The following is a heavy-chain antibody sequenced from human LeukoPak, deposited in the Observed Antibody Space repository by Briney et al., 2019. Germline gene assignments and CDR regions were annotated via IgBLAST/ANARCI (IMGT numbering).Heavy chain of an antibody. V-gene: IGHV4-59*08. D-gene: IGHD2-21*01. Sequence: SETLSLTCTVSGGSISSYYWSWIRQPPGKGLEWIGYIYYIGSTNYNPSLNSRVTISVDTSKNQFSLRLSSVTDADTAVYYCARVPSVIDAFDIWGQGTMVTVSS. CDR1: GGSISSYY. J-gene: IGHJ3*02. CDR3: ARVPSVIDAFDI. CDR2: IYYIGST.